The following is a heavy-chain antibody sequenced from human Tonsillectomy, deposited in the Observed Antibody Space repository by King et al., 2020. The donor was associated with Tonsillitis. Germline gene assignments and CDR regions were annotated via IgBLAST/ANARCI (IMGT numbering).Heavy chain of an antibody. Sequence: QLQESGPGLVKPSETLSLTCAVSGYSISSGYYGGWIRQPPGKGLEWIGSIYHSGSTYYNPSLKSRVTISVDTSKNQFSLKLSSVTAADTAVYYCARGYSGDWTYSFDYWGQGTQVTVSS. V-gene: IGHV4-38-2*01. CDR2: IYHSGST. CDR1: GYSISSGYY. J-gene: IGHJ4*02. D-gene: IGHD5-12*01. CDR3: ARGYSGDWTYSFDY.